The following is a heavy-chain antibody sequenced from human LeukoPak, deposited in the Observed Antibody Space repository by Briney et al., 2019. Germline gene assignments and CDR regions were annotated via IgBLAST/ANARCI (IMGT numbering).Heavy chain of an antibody. V-gene: IGHV3-11*01. CDR2: INVNGGAM. CDR1: GFSFRDYY. CDR3: AGGPRILAAGSYYFDY. Sequence: TGGSLRLSCAASGFSFRDYYFSWIRQAPGKGLEWVSFINVNGGAMYYADFVKGRFTISRDNAKSSLYLEMNSLRVEDTAVYYCAGGPRILAAGSYYFDYWGQGSLVTVYS. J-gene: IGHJ4*02. D-gene: IGHD6-13*01.